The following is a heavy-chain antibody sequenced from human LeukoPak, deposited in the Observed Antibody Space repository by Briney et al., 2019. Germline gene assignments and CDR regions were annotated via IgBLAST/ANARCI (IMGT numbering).Heavy chain of an antibody. CDR2: IYHSGST. V-gene: IGHV4-38-2*01. CDR3: ARLYYGGITYYYYYMDV. CDR1: GYSISSGYY. Sequence: SETLSLTCAVSGYSISSGYYWGWIRQPPGKGLEWIGSIYHSGSTYYNPSLKSRVTISVDTSRNQFSLKLSSVTAADTAVYYCARLYYGGITYYYYYMDVWGKGTTVTVSS. J-gene: IGHJ6*03. D-gene: IGHD4-23*01.